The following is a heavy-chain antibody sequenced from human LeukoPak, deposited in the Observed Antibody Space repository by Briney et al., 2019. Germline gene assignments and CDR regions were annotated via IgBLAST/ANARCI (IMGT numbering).Heavy chain of an antibody. Sequence: SETLSLTCTVSGYSISSGYYWGWIRQPPGKGLEWIGSIYHSGSTYYNSSLKSRVTISVDTFKNQFSLKLSSVTAADTAVYYCARGRYDFWSGYVGAYMDVWGKGTTVTVSS. CDR3: ARGRYDFWSGYVGAYMDV. D-gene: IGHD3-3*01. J-gene: IGHJ6*03. CDR2: IYHSGST. V-gene: IGHV4-38-2*02. CDR1: GYSISSGYY.